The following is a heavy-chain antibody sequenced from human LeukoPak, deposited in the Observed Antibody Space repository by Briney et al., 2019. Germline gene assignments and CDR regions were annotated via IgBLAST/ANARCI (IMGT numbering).Heavy chain of an antibody. V-gene: IGHV6-1*01. CDR2: TYNRSKWYN. CDR3: ARVAGIAAADNWFDP. Sequence: PSQTLSLTCAISGDSVSSNSAAWNWIRQSPSRGLEWLGMTYNRSKWYNDYAVSVKSRITIRPETSKNQFSLQLNSVTPEDTAVYYCARVAGIAAADNWFDPWGQGTLVTVSS. CDR1: GDSVSSNSAA. J-gene: IGHJ5*02. D-gene: IGHD6-13*01.